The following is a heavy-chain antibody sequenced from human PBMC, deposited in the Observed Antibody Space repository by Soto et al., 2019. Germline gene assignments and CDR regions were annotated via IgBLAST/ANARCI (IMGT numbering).Heavy chain of an antibody. CDR2: IYYSGST. CDR3: ARLGNGPYYYGSGNRRARGYYYYGMDV. J-gene: IGHJ6*02. V-gene: IGHV4-59*01. CDR1: GGSISSYY. D-gene: IGHD3-10*01. Sequence: SETLSLTCTVSGGSISSYYWSWIRQPPGKGLEWIGDIYYSGSTNYNPSLKSRVTISVDTSKNQFSLKLSSVTAADTAVYYCARLGNGPYYYGSGNRRARGYYYYGMDVWGQGTTVTVSS.